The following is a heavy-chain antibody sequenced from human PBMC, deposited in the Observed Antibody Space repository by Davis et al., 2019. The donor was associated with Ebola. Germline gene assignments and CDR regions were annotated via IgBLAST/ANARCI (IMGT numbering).Heavy chain of an antibody. V-gene: IGHV3-53*04. J-gene: IGHJ5*02. CDR2: IYSGGST. CDR3: ARVIYRNYYDRGWFDP. CDR1: GFTVSSNY. D-gene: IGHD3-22*01. Sequence: GESLKISCAASGFTVSSNYMSWVRQAPGKGLEWASVIYSGGSTYYADSAKGRFPISRHNSKNTLYLQMNSLRAEDTAVYYCARVIYRNYYDRGWFDPWGQGTLVTVSS.